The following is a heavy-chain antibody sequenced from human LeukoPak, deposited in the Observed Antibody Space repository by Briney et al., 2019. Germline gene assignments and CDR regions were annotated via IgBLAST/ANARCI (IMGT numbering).Heavy chain of an antibody. D-gene: IGHD2/OR15-2a*01. J-gene: IGHJ4*01. Sequence: GGSLRLSCAASGYTLSDYGVHWVRQAPGEGRGWGASIRDDGTGQYYAATVKGRFNISRDNSRNTLYLQMNSLRGEDTAIYYCTKDLSTSHCTTAMCYYFDYWGLGTLVTVSS. CDR3: TKDLSTSHCTTAMCYYFDY. CDR1: GYTLSDYG. CDR2: IRDDGTGQ. V-gene: IGHV3-30*02.